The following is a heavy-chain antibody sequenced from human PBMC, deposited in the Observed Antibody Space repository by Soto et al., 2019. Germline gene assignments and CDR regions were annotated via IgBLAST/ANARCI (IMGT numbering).Heavy chain of an antibody. J-gene: IGHJ6*02. V-gene: IGHV3-13*01. CDR3: ARVRRREHHSYGPKDPYYYYGMDV. CDR1: GFTFSSYD. D-gene: IGHD5-18*01. CDR2: IGTAGDT. Sequence: GGSLRLSCAASGFTFSSYDMHWVRQATGKGLEWVSAIGTAGDTYYPGSVKGRFTISRENAKNSLYLQMNSLRAEDTAVYYCARVRRREHHSYGPKDPYYYYGMDVWGQGTTVTVSS.